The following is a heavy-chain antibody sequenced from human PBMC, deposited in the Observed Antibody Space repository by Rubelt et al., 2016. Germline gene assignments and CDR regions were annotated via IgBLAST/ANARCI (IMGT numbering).Heavy chain of an antibody. Sequence: QVQMVQSGAEVKKAGASVKVSCKASGYTFTTYGISWVRQAPGTGLGGMGWISAYNGNTHYAQQFKGRCTMTTDTSSGWGCMELRSLRSDDAAVDYCAIEQSPYGCGYWRQGPLVNVCS. V-gene: IGHV1-18*01. CDR1: GYTFTTYG. D-gene: IGHD5-24*01. CDR3: AIEQSPYGCGY. CDR2: ISAYNGNT. J-gene: IGHJ4*01.